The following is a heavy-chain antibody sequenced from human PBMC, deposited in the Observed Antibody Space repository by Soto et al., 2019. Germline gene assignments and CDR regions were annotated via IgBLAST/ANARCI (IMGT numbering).Heavy chain of an antibody. CDR1: GYTFTSYG. CDR2: ISAYNGNT. V-gene: IGHV1-18*01. Sequence: QVQLVQSGAEVKKPGASVKVSCKASGYTFTSYGITWVRQAPGQGLEYMGWISAYNGNTNYAQKLHGRVTMTADTSTNTAYMELRSLRSDDTAVYYCARYCSGGSCDSNTAFDIWGQGTMVTVSS. J-gene: IGHJ3*02. D-gene: IGHD2-15*01. CDR3: ARYCSGGSCDSNTAFDI.